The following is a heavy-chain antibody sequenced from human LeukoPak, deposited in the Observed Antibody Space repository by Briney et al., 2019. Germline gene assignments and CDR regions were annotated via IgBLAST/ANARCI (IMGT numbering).Heavy chain of an antibody. CDR3: ARDSFSGTTYKPLFDY. CDR2: ISSSSSDI. V-gene: IGHV3-48*02. Sequence: GGSLRLSCAASGFTFSTNSMNWVRQAPGMGLEWVSYISSSSSDIKYADSVKGRFTISRDNAKNSLYLQVNSLRDEDTAVYYCARDSFSGTTYKPLFDYWGQGTLVTVSS. D-gene: IGHD3-10*01. CDR1: GFTFSTNS. J-gene: IGHJ4*02.